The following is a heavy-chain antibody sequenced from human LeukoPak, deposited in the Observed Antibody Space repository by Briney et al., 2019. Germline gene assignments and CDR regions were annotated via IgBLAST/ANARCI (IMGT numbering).Heavy chain of an antibody. CDR3: ARGLYLQRISVAGTLGY. J-gene: IGHJ4*02. D-gene: IGHD6-19*01. V-gene: IGHV1-8*01. CDR2: MNPNSGNT. CDR1: GYTFTSYD. Sequence: GASVKVSCKASGYTFTSYDINWVRQATGQGLEWMGWMNPNSGNTGYAQKFQGRVTVTRNTSISTAYMELSSLRSEDTAVYYCARGLYLQRISVAGTLGYWGQGTLVTVSS.